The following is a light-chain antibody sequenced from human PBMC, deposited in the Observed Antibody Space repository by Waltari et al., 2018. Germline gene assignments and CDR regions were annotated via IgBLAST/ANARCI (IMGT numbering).Light chain of an antibody. J-gene: IGLJ2*01. CDR1: SNDIGANDY. Sequence: QSVVTQPASVSGSPGQSISISCTGTSNDIGANDYVSWYQQHPGRAPQLVIYDVSVRPSGVFIRFSGSKSGNTASLTISGLQAEDEALYYCSSYTLTNPVVFGGGTKLTVL. CDR2: DVS. CDR3: SSYTLTNPVV. V-gene: IGLV2-14*03.